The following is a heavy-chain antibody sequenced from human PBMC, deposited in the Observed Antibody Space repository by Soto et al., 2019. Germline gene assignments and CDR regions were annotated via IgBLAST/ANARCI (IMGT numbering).Heavy chain of an antibody. CDR1: GFTFSSYE. CDR3: ARDRWETHPCFDY. Sequence: GGSLRLSCAASGFTFSSYEMNWVRQAPGKGLEWVSYISSSGSTIYYAHSVKGRFTISRDNAKNSLYLQMNSLRAEDTAVYDCARDRWETHPCFDYWGQGTLVTVSS. CDR2: ISSSGSTI. D-gene: IGHD1-26*01. V-gene: IGHV3-48*03. J-gene: IGHJ4*02.